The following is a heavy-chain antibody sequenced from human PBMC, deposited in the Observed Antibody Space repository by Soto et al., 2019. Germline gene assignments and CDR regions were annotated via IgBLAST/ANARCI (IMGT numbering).Heavy chain of an antibody. CDR1: GFTFSSYA. J-gene: IGHJ4*02. V-gene: IGHV3-30-3*01. D-gene: IGHD3-22*01. CDR3: ARDFTIYYDSSGYRGDYFDY. Sequence: HPGGSLRLSCAASGFTFSSYAMHWVRQAPGKGLEWVAVISYDGSNKYYADSVKGRFTISRDNSKNTLYLQMNSLRAEDTAVYYCARDFTIYYDSSGYRGDYFDYWGQGTLVTVSS. CDR2: ISYDGSNK.